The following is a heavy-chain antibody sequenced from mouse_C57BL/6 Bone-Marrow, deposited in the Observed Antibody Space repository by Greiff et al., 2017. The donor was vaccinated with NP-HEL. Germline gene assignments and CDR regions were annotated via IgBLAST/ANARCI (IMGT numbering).Heavy chain of an antibody. CDR1: GFTFSDYG. V-gene: IGHV5-17*01. J-gene: IGHJ3*01. D-gene: IGHD1-1*01. CDR2: ISSCSSTI. CDR3: ARPGATRRGFAY. Sequence: EVKLVESGGGLVKPGGSLKLSCAASGFTFSDYGMHWVRQAPEQGLEWVAYISSCSSTIYYADTVKGRFTISRDNAKNTLFLQMTSLRSEDTAMYYCARPGATRRGFAYWGQGTLVTVSA.